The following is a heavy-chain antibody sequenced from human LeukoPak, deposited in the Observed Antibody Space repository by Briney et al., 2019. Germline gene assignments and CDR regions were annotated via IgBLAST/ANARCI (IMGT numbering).Heavy chain of an antibody. CDR2: ISGGDTM. Sequence: PGGSLRLSCAASGFTLSSYEMNWVRQAPGKGLEWVSNISGGDTMYYADSVKGRFTISRDNAKNSLYLQMNSLRAEDTAVYYCARDTYYYDSSGYYFSAEYFQHWGQGTLVTVSS. D-gene: IGHD3-22*01. CDR3: ARDTYYYDSSGYYFSAEYFQH. J-gene: IGHJ1*01. CDR1: GFTLSSYE. V-gene: IGHV3-48*03.